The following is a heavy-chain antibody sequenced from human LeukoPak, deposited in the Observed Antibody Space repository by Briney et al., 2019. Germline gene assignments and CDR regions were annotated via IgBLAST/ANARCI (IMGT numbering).Heavy chain of an antibody. V-gene: IGHV3-21*01. D-gene: IGHD2-15*01. J-gene: IGHJ4*02. Sequence: GGSLRLSCAASGFTFSSYSMNWVRQAPGKGLEWVSSISSGSSYIYYADSVKGRFTISRDNAKNSLYLQMNSLRAEDTAVYYCASCSGGSCYSGRIDYWGQGTLVTVSS. CDR1: GFTFSSYS. CDR2: ISSGSSYI. CDR3: ASCSGGSCYSGRIDY.